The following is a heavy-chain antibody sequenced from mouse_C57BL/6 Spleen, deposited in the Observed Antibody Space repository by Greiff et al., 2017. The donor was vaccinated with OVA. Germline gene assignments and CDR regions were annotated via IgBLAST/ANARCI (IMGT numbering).Heavy chain of an antibody. J-gene: IGHJ2*01. Sequence: EVQLQQSGPELVKPGASVKISCKASGYTFTDYYMNWVKQSHGKSLEWIGDINPNNGGTSYNQKFKGKATLTVDKSSSTAYMELRSLTSEDSAVYNCARGSSRTAQATLFDYWGQGTTLTVSS. CDR3: ARGSSRTAQATLFDY. CDR1: GYTFTDYY. CDR2: INPNNGGT. D-gene: IGHD3-2*02. V-gene: IGHV1-26*01.